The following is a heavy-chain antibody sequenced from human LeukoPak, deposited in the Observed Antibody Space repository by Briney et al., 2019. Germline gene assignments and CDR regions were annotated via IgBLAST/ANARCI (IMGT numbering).Heavy chain of an antibody. CDR1: GGSFSGYY. CDR2: INHSGST. J-gene: IGHJ3*02. CDR3: ARGGMITFGGVIVDAFDI. Sequence: PSETLSLTCAVYGGSFSGYYWSWIRQPPGKGLEWIGEINHSGSTNYNPSLKSRVTISVDTSKNQFSLKLSSVTAADTAVYYCARGGMITFGGVIVDAFDIWGQGTMVTVSS. V-gene: IGHV4-34*01. D-gene: IGHD3-16*02.